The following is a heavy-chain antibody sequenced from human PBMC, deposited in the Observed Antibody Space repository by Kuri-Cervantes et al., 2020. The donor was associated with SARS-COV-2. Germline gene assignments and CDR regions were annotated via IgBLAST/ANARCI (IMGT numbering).Heavy chain of an antibody. CDR1: GGSISSYH. D-gene: IGHD3-3*01. Sequence: ESLKISCTVSGGSISSYHWSWIRQPAGKGLEWIGRIYTSGSTYYNPSLKSRVTISVDTSKNQFSLKLSSVTAADTAVYYCARQMMSSITIFGVVITRNWFDPWGQGTLVTVSS. CDR2: IYTSGST. CDR3: ARQMMSSITIFGVVITRNWFDP. J-gene: IGHJ5*02. V-gene: IGHV4-4*07.